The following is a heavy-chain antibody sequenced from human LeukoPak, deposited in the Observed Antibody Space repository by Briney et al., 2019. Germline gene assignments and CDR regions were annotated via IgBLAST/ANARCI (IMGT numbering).Heavy chain of an antibody. CDR1: GGSFSGYY. D-gene: IGHD3-22*01. CDR3: ARGYYDSSGYYPLDY. Sequence: SETLSLTCAVYGGSFSGYYWSWIRQPPGKGLEWIGEINHSGSTNYNPSLKSRVTISVDTSKNQFSLKLSSVTAADTAVYYCARGYYDSSGYYPLDYWGQGTLVTVSS. V-gene: IGHV4-34*01. CDR2: INHSGST. J-gene: IGHJ4*02.